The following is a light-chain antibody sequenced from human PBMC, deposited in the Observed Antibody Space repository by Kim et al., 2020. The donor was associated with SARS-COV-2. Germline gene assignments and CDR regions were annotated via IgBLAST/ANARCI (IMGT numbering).Light chain of an antibody. CDR2: GKN. CDR1: SLRSYY. CDR3: NSRDSNDNVV. Sequence: VALGQTVSITCQGDSLRSYYATWYQQKPGQAPILVIYGKNNRPSGIPDRFSGSSSGNTASLTITGTQAGDEADYYCNSRDSNDNVVFGGGIKLTVL. J-gene: IGLJ2*01. V-gene: IGLV3-19*01.